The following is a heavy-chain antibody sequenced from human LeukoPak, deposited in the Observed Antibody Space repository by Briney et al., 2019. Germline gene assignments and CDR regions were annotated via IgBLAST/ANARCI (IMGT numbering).Heavy chain of an antibody. D-gene: IGHD6-19*01. J-gene: IGHJ4*02. CDR2: INHSGST. Sequence: SETLSLTCAVYGGSFSGYYWSWIRQPTGKGLEWIGEINHSGSTNYNPSLKSRVTISVDTSKNQFSLKLSSVTAADTAVYYCARGYSSGWFDYWGQGTLVTVSS. CDR3: ARGYSSGWFDY. CDR1: GGSFSGYY. V-gene: IGHV4-34*01.